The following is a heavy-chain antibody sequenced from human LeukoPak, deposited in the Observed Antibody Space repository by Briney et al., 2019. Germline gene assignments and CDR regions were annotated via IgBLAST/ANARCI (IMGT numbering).Heavy chain of an antibody. CDR1: GYTLTELS. CDR3: ATPMIVVVTYAFDI. J-gene: IGHJ3*02. V-gene: IGHV1-24*01. CDR2: FDPEDGET. Sequence: ASVKVSCKVSGYTLTELSMHWVRQAPGKGLEWMGGFDPEDGETIYAQKFQGRVTMTEDTSTDTAYMELSSLRSEDTAAYYCATPMIVVVTYAFDIWGQGTMVTVSS. D-gene: IGHD3-22*01.